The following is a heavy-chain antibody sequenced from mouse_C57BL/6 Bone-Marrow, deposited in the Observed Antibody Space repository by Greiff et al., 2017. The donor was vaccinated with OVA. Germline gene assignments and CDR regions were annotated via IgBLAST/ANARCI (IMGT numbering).Heavy chain of an antibody. J-gene: IGHJ3*01. CDR2: INPNYGTT. D-gene: IGHD3-2*02. CDR3: ASWDSPGYSFAY. CDR1: GYSFTDYN. V-gene: IGHV1-39*01. Sequence: VQLKESGPELVKPGASVKISCKASGYSFTDYNMNWVKQSNGKSLEWIGVINPNYGTTSYNQKFKGKATLTVDQSSSTAYMQLNSLTSEDSAVYDCASWDSPGYSFAYWGQGTLVTVSA.